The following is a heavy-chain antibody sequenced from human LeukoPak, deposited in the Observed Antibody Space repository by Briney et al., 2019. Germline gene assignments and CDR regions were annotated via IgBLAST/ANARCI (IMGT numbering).Heavy chain of an antibody. CDR3: ANTYCSGGSCYPFDI. V-gene: IGHV4-59*01. CDR1: GGSISSYY. J-gene: IGHJ3*02. Sequence: SETLSLTCTVPGGSISSYYWSWIRQPPGKGLEWIGYIYYSGGTNYNPSLKSRVTISVDTSKNQFSLKLSSVTAADTAVYYCANTYCSGGSCYPFDIWGQGTMVTVSS. CDR2: IYYSGGT. D-gene: IGHD2-15*01.